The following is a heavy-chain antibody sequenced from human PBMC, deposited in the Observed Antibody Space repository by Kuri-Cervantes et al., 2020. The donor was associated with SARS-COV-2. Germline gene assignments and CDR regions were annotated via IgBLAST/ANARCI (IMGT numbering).Heavy chain of an antibody. Sequence: SETLSLTCTVSGGSISSGGYYWSWIRQHPGKGLEWIGYIYYSGSTYYNPSLKSRVTISVDTSKNQFSLKLSSVTAADTAAYYCARGSTVTRNYYYYYYMDVWGKGTTVTVSS. CDR3: ARGSTVTRNYYYYYYMDV. CDR1: GGSISSGGYY. J-gene: IGHJ6*03. D-gene: IGHD4-11*01. CDR2: IYYSGST. V-gene: IGHV4-31*03.